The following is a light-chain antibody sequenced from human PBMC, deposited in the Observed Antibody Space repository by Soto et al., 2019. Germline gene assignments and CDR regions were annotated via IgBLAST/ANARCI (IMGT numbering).Light chain of an antibody. Sequence: DIQMTQSPYSLSASVGDRVTITCRLSQIISSWLGWYQQSSGKAPKILIYHASSLETGVPSRFSGSGSGTEFTLTIYRLQPDDFATYYCQPYNGYRTWTFGQGTKVAI. J-gene: IGKJ1*01. V-gene: IGKV1-5*01. CDR1: QIISSW. CDR2: HAS. CDR3: QPYNGYRTWT.